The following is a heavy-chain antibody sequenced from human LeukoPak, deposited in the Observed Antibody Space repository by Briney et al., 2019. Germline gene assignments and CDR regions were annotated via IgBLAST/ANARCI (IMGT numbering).Heavy chain of an antibody. D-gene: IGHD3-10*01. CDR1: GLSFQYYT. CDR2: ISWSGGTT. J-gene: IGHJ4*02. V-gene: IGHV3-43*01. CDR3: AKERIGGSLDY. Sequence: GVSLRLSCAASGLSFQYYTMHWVRQSPGKGLEWVSQISWSGGTTYYADSVKGRFTISRDNSRNSLYLQMNSLRTEDTALYYCAKERIGGSLDYWGQGTLLTVSS.